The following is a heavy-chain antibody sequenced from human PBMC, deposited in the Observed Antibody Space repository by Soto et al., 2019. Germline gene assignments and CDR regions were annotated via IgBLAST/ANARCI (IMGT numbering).Heavy chain of an antibody. CDR3: ARGYCSGGSCYSPRYNWVEP. CDR1: GDTSSTYS. Sequence: QVQLVQSGAEVKKTGSSVKVSCKASGDTSSTYSINWVRQAPGQGLEWVGRIIPSLALTNYAQRFQGRVTITADKATSKVYMELSSLRSEDTAVYYCARGYCSGGSCYSPRYNWVEPWGPGTLVTVSS. CDR2: IIPSLALT. D-gene: IGHD2-15*01. J-gene: IGHJ5*02. V-gene: IGHV1-69*02.